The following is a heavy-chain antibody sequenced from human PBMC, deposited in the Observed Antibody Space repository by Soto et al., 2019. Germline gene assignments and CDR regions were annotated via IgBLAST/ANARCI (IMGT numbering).Heavy chain of an antibody. CDR1: VGSISSGGYY. Sequence: PSETLSLTCTFSVGSISSGGYYCSWIRQHPWKGLEWIGYIYYSGSTYYNPSLKSRVTISVDTSKNQFSLKLSSVTAADTAVYYCARTAPLDFWSGYYNYYYYGMDVWGQGTTVTVSS. CDR3: ARTAPLDFWSGYYNYYYYGMDV. D-gene: IGHD3-3*01. CDR2: IYYSGST. J-gene: IGHJ6*02. V-gene: IGHV4-31*03.